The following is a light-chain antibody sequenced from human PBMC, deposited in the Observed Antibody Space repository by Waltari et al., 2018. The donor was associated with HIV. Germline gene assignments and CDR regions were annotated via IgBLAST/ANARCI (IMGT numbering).Light chain of an antibody. CDR2: GVN. Sequence: QSALTQPPSASESLGQSVTISCTGTSSDVGDYDYVSWYQQHPGKAPKLLIFGVNKRPSGVPDRFACSKSGTTASLTVSGLRAEDEADYYCSSYGDNNKYLFGTGTKVTVL. CDR1: SSDVGDYDY. V-gene: IGLV2-8*01. CDR3: SSYGDNNKYL. J-gene: IGLJ1*01.